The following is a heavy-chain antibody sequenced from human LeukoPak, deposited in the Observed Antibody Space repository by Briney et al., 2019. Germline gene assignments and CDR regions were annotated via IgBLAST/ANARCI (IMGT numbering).Heavy chain of an antibody. CDR2: IIPIFGTA. CDR1: GGTFSSYA. CDR3: ANYGGNSYYYYYGMDV. Sequence: SVKVSCKASGGTFSSYAISWVRQAPGQGLEWMGGIIPIFGTANYAQKFQGRVTITADEYTSTAYMELSSLRSEDTAVYYCANYGGNSYYYYYGMDVWGQGTTVTVSS. J-gene: IGHJ6*02. D-gene: IGHD4-23*01. V-gene: IGHV1-69*01.